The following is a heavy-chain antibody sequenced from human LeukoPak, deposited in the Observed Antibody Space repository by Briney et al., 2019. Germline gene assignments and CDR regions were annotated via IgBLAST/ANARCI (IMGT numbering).Heavy chain of an antibody. V-gene: IGHV3-30*04. D-gene: IGHD3-3*01. CDR1: GFTFSSYA. Sequence: AGGSLRLSCAASGFTFSSYAMHWVRQAPGKGLEWVAVISYDGSNKYYADSVKGRFTISRDNSKNTLYLQMNSLRAEDTAVYYCARAPAYYDFWSGYQSRYNWFDHWGQGTLVTVSS. CDR3: ARAPAYYDFWSGYQSRYNWFDH. CDR2: ISYDGSNK. J-gene: IGHJ5*02.